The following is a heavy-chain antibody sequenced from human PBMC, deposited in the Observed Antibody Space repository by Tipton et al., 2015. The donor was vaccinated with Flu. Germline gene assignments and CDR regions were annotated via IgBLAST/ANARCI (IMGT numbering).Heavy chain of an antibody. CDR2: MYTSGST. CDR1: GGSISSYY. D-gene: IGHD2-15*01. J-gene: IGHJ4*02. CDR3: ARAVGYDRGYYFDS. Sequence: TLSLTCTVSGGSISSYYWSWIRQPAGKGLEWIGRMYTSGSTKYNPSLKSRVTMSVDTSKSQFSLNLSSVTAADTAIYYCARAVGYDRGYYFDSWGQGTLVTVSS. V-gene: IGHV4-4*07.